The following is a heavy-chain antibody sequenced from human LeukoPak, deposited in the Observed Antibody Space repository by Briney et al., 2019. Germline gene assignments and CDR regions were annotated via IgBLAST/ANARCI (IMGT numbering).Heavy chain of an antibody. J-gene: IGHJ4*02. CDR1: EFTFSNCA. V-gene: IGHV3-23*01. CDR2: ISGGGGST. CDR3: AKGKVVTGIDY. Sequence: GGSLRLSCAASEFTFSNCAMSWVRQAPGKGLEWVSAISGGGGSTYYADSVKGRFTISRDNSKNTLYLQMNSLRAEDTAIYYCAKGKVVTGIDYWGQGTLVTVSS. D-gene: IGHD2-21*02.